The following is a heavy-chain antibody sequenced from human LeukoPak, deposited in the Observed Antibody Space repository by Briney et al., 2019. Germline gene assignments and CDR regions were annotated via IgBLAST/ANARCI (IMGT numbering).Heavy chain of an antibody. D-gene: IGHD1-26*01. Sequence: GGSLRLSCAASGFTFSSYGLHWVRQAPGRGLEWVAFIRYDGNNKYYADSVKGRFTISRDNSKNTLYLQMNSLRTEDTAAYYCAKGTVGAYEIDYWGQGTLVTVSS. J-gene: IGHJ4*02. CDR1: GFTFSSYG. CDR2: IRYDGNNK. V-gene: IGHV3-30*02. CDR3: AKGTVGAYEIDY.